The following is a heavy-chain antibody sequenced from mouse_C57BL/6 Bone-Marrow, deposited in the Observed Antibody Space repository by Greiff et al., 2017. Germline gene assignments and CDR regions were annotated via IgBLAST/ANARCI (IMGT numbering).Heavy chain of an antibody. D-gene: IGHD2-1*01. CDR1: GYTFTDYY. J-gene: IGHJ1*03. CDR2: IDPNSGGT. CDR3: ARPNYFYWYFDV. V-gene: IGHV1-72*01. Sequence: QVQLQQSGPVLVKPGASVKMSCKASGYTFTDYYMNWVKQRPGRGLEWIGRIDPNSGGTKYNEKFKSKATLTVDKPSSTAYMQLSSLTSEDSAVYYCARPNYFYWYFDVWGTGTTVTVSS.